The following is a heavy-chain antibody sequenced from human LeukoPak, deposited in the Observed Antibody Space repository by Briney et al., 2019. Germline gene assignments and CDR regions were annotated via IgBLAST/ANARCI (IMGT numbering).Heavy chain of an antibody. CDR1: GFTFSSYA. J-gene: IGHJ4*02. Sequence: GGSLRLSCAASGFTFSSYAMHWVRQAPGKGLEWVAVISYDGSNNYYADSVKGRFTISRDNSKNTLYLQMNSLRAEDTAVYYCARATVDTAMVGNYWGQGTLVTVSS. D-gene: IGHD5-18*01. CDR3: ARATVDTAMVGNY. V-gene: IGHV3-30-3*01. CDR2: ISYDGSNN.